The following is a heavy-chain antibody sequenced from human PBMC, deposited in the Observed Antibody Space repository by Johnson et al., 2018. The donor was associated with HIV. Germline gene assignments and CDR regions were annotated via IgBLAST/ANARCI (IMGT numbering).Heavy chain of an antibody. CDR1: GFTFSSYA. CDR3: ARGGLLWFGHPAD. D-gene: IGHD3-10*01. CDR2: IKQDGSEK. V-gene: IGHV3-7*01. J-gene: IGHJ3*01. Sequence: EVQLVESVGGVVQPGGSLRLSCAASGFTFSSYAMSWVRQAPGKGLEWVANIKQDGSEKYCVDSVKGRFTISRDNAKNSLYLQMNSLRAEDTAVYYCARGGLLWFGHPADWGQGTMVTVSS.